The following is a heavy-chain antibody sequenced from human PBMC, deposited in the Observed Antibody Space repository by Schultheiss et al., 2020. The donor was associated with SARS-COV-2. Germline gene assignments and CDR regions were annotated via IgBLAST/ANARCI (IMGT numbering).Heavy chain of an antibody. J-gene: IGHJ5*02. CDR2: ISGSGGST. CDR3: ARLMDDFWSGPKGWFDP. D-gene: IGHD3-3*01. V-gene: IGHV3-23*01. CDR1: GFTFSSYA. Sequence: GGSLRLSCAASGFTFSSYAMHWVRQAPGKGLEWVSAISGSGGSTYYADSVKGRFTISRDNSKNTLYLQMNSLRAEDTAVYYCARLMDDFWSGPKGWFDPWGQGTLVTVSS.